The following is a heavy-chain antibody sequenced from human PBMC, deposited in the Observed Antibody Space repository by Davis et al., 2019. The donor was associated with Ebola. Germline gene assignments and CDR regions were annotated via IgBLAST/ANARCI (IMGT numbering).Heavy chain of an antibody. CDR3: ARGGYYDSSGYSHAAFDI. V-gene: IGHV3-7*01. J-gene: IGHJ3*02. D-gene: IGHD3-22*01. CDR1: GFTFSSYW. Sequence: GESLKISCAASGFTFSSYWMSWVRQAPGKGLEWVSSITWDSRKIGYADSVKGRFTISRDNAKNSLYLQMNSLRAEDTARYYCARGGYYDSSGYSHAAFDIWGQGTMVTVSS. CDR2: ITWDSRKI.